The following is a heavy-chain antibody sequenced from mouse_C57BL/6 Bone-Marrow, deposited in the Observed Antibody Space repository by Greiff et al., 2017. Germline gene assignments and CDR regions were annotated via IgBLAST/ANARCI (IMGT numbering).Heavy chain of an antibody. V-gene: IGHV5-6*01. J-gene: IGHJ1*03. CDR2: ISSGGSYT. Sequence: EVMLVESGGDLVKPGGSLKLSCAASGFTFSSYGMSWVRQTPDKRLEWVATISSGGSYTYYPDSVKGRFTISRDNAKNTLYLQRSSLKSEDSAMYYCARHRYFDVWGTGTTVTVSS. CDR3: ARHRYFDV. CDR1: GFTFSSYG.